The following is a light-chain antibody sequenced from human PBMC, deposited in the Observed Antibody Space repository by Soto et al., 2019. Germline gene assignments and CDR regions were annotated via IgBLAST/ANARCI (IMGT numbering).Light chain of an antibody. V-gene: IGKV1-27*01. CDR3: PKYKSATHT. CDR1: QVIDTY. J-gene: IGKJ4*01. CDR2: AAS. Sequence: DIQMTQSPSSLSAFVGDRVTITCRASQVIDTYLAWYPQKAGRAPKILIYAASTLQSGVPSRFSGSGAGTDCTLTITSLQPEDVETDDCPKYKSATHTFGGGTKVDIK.